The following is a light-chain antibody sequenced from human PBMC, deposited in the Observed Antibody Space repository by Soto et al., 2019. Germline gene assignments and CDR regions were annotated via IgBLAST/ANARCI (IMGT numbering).Light chain of an antibody. CDR1: QDISNY. J-gene: IGKJ4*01. V-gene: IGKV1-33*01. CDR2: DAS. Sequence: DIQMTQSPSSLSASVGDRVTITCQASQDISNYLNWYQQKPGKAPKLLIYDASNLETGVPSRLSGSGSGTDFTFTISSLQAEDIATYYCQQYDNLPLTFGGGTKVEIK. CDR3: QQYDNLPLT.